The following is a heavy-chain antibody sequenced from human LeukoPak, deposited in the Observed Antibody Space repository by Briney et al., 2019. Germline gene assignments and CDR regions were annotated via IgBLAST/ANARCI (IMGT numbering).Heavy chain of an antibody. CDR3: ASPYYYGSGKGYGMDV. CDR1: GYTFTGYY. Sequence: ASVKVSCKASGYTFTGYYMHWVRHAPGQGLEWMGWINPNSGGTNYAQKFQGRVTMTRDTSISTAYMELSRLRSDDTAVYYCASPYYYGSGKGYGMDVWVQGTTVTVSS. V-gene: IGHV1-2*02. J-gene: IGHJ6*02. D-gene: IGHD3-10*01. CDR2: INPNSGGT.